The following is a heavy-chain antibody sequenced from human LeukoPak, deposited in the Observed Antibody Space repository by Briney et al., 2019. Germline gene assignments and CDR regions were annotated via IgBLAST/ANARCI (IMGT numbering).Heavy chain of an antibody. V-gene: IGHV3-48*04. Sequence: PGGSLRLSCAASGFTFDDYDMNWVRQAPGKGLEWVSYISSSSSTIYYADSVKGRFTISRDNAKNSLYLQMNSLRAEDTAVYYCARALNWGVLYAMDVWGQGTTVTVSS. CDR1: GFTFDDYD. D-gene: IGHD7-27*01. J-gene: IGHJ6*02. CDR2: ISSSSSTI. CDR3: ARALNWGVLYAMDV.